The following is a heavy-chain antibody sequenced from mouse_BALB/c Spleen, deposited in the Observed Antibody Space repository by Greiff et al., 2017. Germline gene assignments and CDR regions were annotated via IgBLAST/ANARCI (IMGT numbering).Heavy chain of an antibody. Sequence: DVLLVESGGGLVKLGGSLKLSCAASGFTFSSYYMSWVRQTPEKRLELVAAINSNGGSTYYPDTVKGRFTISRDNAKNTLYLQMSSLKSEDTALYYCASPLYYNYASWFAYWGQGTLVTVSA. D-gene: IGHD2-4*01. CDR3: ASPLYYNYASWFAY. CDR2: INSNGGST. CDR1: GFTFSSYY. J-gene: IGHJ3*01. V-gene: IGHV5-6-2*01.